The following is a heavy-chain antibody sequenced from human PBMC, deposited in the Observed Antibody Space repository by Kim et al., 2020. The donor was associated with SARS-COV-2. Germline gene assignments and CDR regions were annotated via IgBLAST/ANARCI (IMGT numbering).Heavy chain of an antibody. J-gene: IGHJ6*02. CDR2: IWYDGSNK. D-gene: IGHD6-19*01. Sequence: GGSLRLSCAASGFTFSSYGMHWVRQAPGKGLEWVTFIWYDGSNKYYADSVKGRFTISRDNSKNTLYLQMNSLRAEDTAVYYCARGNDLGLAVSGTMDVWGQGTTVTVSS. CDR1: GFTFSSYG. V-gene: IGHV3-33*01. CDR3: ARGNDLGLAVSGTMDV.